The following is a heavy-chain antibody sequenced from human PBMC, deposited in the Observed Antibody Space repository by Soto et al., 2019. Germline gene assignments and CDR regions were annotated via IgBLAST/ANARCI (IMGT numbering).Heavy chain of an antibody. CDR3: ARGDRAYDFWSGLFDY. CDR1: GGSISTGGYS. D-gene: IGHD3-3*01. J-gene: IGHJ4*02. V-gene: IGHV4-30-2*01. CDR2: IYHTGST. Sequence: NPSETLSLTCAVSGGSISTGGYSWGWIRQPPGKGLEWVGYIYHTGSTYYNPSLKSRVTISVNRSKNQFSLKLRSVTAADTAVYYCARGDRAYDFWSGLFDYWGPGTLVTVSS.